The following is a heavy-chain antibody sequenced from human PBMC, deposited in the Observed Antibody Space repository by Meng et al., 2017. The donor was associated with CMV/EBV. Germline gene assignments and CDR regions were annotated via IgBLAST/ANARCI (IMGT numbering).Heavy chain of an antibody. CDR3: AAYPQTMVRGVALWGAFDY. CDR1: GYTFTSYG. D-gene: IGHD3-10*01. Sequence: VQLVQSGAEVKKPGASVKVSCKASGYTFTSYGISWVRQAPGQGLEWMGWIRACNGNTNYAQKLQGRVTMTTDTSTSTAYMELRSLRSDDTAVYYCAAYPQTMVRGVALWGAFDYWGQGTLVTVSS. CDR2: IRACNGNT. V-gene: IGHV1-18*01. J-gene: IGHJ4*02.